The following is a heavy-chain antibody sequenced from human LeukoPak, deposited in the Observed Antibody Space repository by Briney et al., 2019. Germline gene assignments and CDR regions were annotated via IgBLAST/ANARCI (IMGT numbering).Heavy chain of an antibody. CDR1: GGSISSYY. J-gene: IGHJ4*02. Sequence: SETLSLTCTVSGGSISSYYWSWIRQPAGKGLEGIGRIYRGGSTNYNPSLKSRVTMSVDSSNNQFSLKLSSVTAADTAVFYCARENTGSYREFDYWGQGTLVTVSS. D-gene: IGHD1-26*01. CDR2: IYRGGST. CDR3: ARENTGSYREFDY. V-gene: IGHV4-4*07.